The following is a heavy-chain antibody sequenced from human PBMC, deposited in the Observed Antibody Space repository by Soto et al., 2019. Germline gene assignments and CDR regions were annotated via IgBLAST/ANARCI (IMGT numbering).Heavy chain of an antibody. CDR1: GGTFSSYA. CDR2: IISIFGTA. J-gene: IGHJ4*02. D-gene: IGHD3-9*01. Sequence: QVQLVQSGAEVKKPGSSVKVSCKASGGTFSSYAISWVRQAPGQGLEWMGGIISIFGTANYAQKFQGRVTITAYESTSTAYMELSSLRSEDTAVYYCARARGIQLRYFDWFPYYFDYWGQGTLVTFSS. V-gene: IGHV1-69*01. CDR3: ARARGIQLRYFDWFPYYFDY.